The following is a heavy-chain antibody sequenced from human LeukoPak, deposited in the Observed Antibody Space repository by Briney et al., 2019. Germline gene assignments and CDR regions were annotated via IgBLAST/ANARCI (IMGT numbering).Heavy chain of an antibody. CDR1: GGSISSSSYY. V-gene: IGHV4-39*07. CDR3: ARAGVLGPRYYYYYMDV. Sequence: PSETLSLTCTVSGGSISSSSYYWDWIRQPPGKGLEWMGSIYYSGRTYYNMSLKSRVTISVDTSKNQFSLKLSSVTAADTAVYYCARAGVLGPRYYYYYMDVWGKGTTVTVSS. D-gene: IGHD2-8*02. CDR2: IYYSGRT. J-gene: IGHJ6*03.